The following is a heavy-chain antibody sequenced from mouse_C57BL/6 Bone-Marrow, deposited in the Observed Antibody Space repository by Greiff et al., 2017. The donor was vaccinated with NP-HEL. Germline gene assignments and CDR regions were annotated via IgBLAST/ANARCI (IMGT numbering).Heavy chain of an antibody. CDR1: GYTFTSYL. CDR2: IDPNSGGT. CDR3: ARYYYGSSSFDY. D-gene: IGHD1-1*01. V-gene: IGHV1-72*01. Sequence: QVQLQQSGAELVKPGASVKLSCKASGYTFTSYLMHWVKQRPGRGLEWIGSIDPNSGGTKYNEKFKSKATLTVDKPSSTAYMQLNSLTSEDSAVYYCARYYYGSSSFDYWGQGTTLTVSS. J-gene: IGHJ2*01.